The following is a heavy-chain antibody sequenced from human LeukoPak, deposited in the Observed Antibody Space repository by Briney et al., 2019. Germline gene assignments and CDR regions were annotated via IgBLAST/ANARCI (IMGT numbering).Heavy chain of an antibody. D-gene: IGHD6-13*01. CDR1: GFAFSNYA. CDR3: AKDWPSEWQQLPDYDAVGV. CDR2: ISDSGST. Sequence: PGGSLRLSCAAFGFAFSNYAMTWVRQAPGKGLEWVSTISDSGSTFYADSVKGRFTISRDNSKNTLFLQMNGLRADDTAVYYCAKDWPSEWQQLPDYDAVGVWGQGTMVTVSS. J-gene: IGHJ3*01. V-gene: IGHV3-23*01.